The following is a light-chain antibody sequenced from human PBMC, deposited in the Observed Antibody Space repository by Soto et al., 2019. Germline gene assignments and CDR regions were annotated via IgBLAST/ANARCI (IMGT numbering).Light chain of an antibody. V-gene: IGKV4-1*01. CDR1: QSVLYSSNNKNY. Sequence: DIVMTQSPDSLAVSLGERATINCKSSQSVLYSSNNKNYLAWYQQKPGQPPKLLIYWASTRESGVPDRFSGSGSGTDFTRTISSLQAEDVAVFYCQQYLGTPQTFGQGTKVEIK. J-gene: IGKJ1*01. CDR3: QQYLGTPQT. CDR2: WAS.